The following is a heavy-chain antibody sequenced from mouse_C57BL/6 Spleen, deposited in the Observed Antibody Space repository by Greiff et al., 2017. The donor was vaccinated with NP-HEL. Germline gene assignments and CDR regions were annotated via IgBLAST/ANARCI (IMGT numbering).Heavy chain of an antibody. CDR1: GYTFTDYE. CDR3: TRCCDGYFQYVDV. V-gene: IGHV1-15*01. Sequence: VQLQQSGAELVRPGASVTLSCKASGYTFTDYEMHWVKQTPVHGLEWIGAIDPETGGTAYNQKFKGKAILTADKSSSTAYMELRSLTSEDSAVYYCTRCCDGYFQYVDVWGTGTTVTVSS. J-gene: IGHJ1*03. D-gene: IGHD2-3*01. CDR2: IDPETGGT.